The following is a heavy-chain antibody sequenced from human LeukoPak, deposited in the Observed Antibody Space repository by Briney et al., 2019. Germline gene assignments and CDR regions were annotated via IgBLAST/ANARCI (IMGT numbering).Heavy chain of an antibody. Sequence: SETLSLPCAVSGYYHSSGYYWVCLGHPPGKALEWIGSIYHSGSTYYNPSLKSRVTISVDTSKNQFSLKLSSVTAADTAVYYCASGYDYVLDYWGQGALVTVSS. J-gene: IGHJ4*02. D-gene: IGHD3-16*01. CDR3: ASGYDYVLDY. CDR1: GYYHSSGYY. CDR2: IYHSGST. V-gene: IGHV4-38-2*01.